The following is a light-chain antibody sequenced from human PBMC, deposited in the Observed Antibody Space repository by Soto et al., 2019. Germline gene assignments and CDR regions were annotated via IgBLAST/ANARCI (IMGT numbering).Light chain of an antibody. V-gene: IGKV1-5*03. Sequence: DIPMTQSPSTLSASVGDRVTITCRASQSIDDWLAWFQQKPGKAPHLLIYKASILESGVPSRFSGSGSGTEFTLTINSLQPDDFATYYCLQYSNFLWTFGQGTKVEIK. J-gene: IGKJ1*01. CDR3: LQYSNFLWT. CDR2: KAS. CDR1: QSIDDW.